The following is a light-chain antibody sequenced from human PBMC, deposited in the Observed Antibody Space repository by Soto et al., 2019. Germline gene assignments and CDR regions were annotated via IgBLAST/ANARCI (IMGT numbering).Light chain of an antibody. CDR2: GGS. V-gene: IGKV3-20*01. CDR1: QSVSSSY. CDR3: QQYGSSQYT. J-gene: IGKJ2*01. Sequence: IVLTQSPCSLCLSPVERSTLSCRASQSVSSSYLAWYQQKPGQSPRLVIYGGSTRAIGIPARFSGSGSGTDFTLTISRLEPEDFAIYYCQQYGSSQYTFGQGTKVDIK.